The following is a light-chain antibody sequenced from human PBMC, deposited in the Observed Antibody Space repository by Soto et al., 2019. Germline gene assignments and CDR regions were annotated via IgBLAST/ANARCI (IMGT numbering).Light chain of an antibody. CDR3: QQYGTSFLT. V-gene: IGKV3-20*01. J-gene: IGKJ4*01. CDR2: GAS. Sequence: EIVLTQSPGTLSLSPGERATLSCRASQSVSSNNLAWYQQRPGQAPRLLIYGASRRATGIPDRFGGSGSGTDFTLTISRLEPEDFEVYYCQQYGTSFLTFGGGTKVDIK. CDR1: QSVSSNN.